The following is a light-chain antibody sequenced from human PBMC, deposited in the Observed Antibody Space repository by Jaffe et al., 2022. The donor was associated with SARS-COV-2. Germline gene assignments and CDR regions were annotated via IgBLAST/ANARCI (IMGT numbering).Light chain of an antibody. CDR1: SSNLGSNY. Sequence: QSVLTQPPSVSAAPGQKVTISCSGSSSNLGSNYLSWYQQLPGTAPKLLIYENTKRPSGIPDRFSGSKSGTSATLGITGLQTGDEADYYCGTWDSGLSAWVFGGGTKLTVL. CDR3: GTWDSGLSAWV. CDR2: ENT. J-gene: IGLJ3*02. V-gene: IGLV1-51*02.